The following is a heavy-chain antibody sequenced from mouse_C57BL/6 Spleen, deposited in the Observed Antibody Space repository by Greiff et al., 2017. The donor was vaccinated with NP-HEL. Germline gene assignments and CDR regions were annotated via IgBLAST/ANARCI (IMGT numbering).Heavy chain of an antibody. CDR2: INPNNGGT. CDR3: AYYGNFAY. CDR1: GYTFTDYY. D-gene: IGHD2-1*01. J-gene: IGHJ3*01. V-gene: IGHV1-26*01. Sequence: EVQLQQSGPELVKPGASVKISCKASGYTFTDYYMNWVKQSHGKSLEWIGDINPNNGGTSYNQKFKGKATLTVDKSSSTAYMELRSLTSEDSAVYYCAYYGNFAYWGQGTLVTVSA.